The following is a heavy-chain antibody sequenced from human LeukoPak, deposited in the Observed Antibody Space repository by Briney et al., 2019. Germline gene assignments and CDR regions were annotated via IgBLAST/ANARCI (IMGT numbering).Heavy chain of an antibody. V-gene: IGHV3-21*01. Sequence: GGSLRLSCAASGFTFSSYSMNWVRQAPGKGLEWVSSISSSSSHIYYADSVKGRFTISRDNAKNSLYLQMNSLRAEDTAVYYCARGAVLRYFDWLLSPLDYWGQGALVTVSS. CDR2: ISSSSSHI. J-gene: IGHJ4*02. D-gene: IGHD3-9*01. CDR3: ARGAVLRYFDWLLSPLDY. CDR1: GFTFSSYS.